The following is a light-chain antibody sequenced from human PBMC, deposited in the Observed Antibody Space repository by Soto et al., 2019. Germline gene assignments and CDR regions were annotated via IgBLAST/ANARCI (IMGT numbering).Light chain of an antibody. CDR2: EVS. J-gene: IGLJ1*01. V-gene: IGLV2-14*03. CDR3: SSYISTSTYV. Sequence: QSALTQPASVSGSPGQSITISCTGTSSDVGGYNYVSWYQQHPGKAPKLIIYEVSNRPSGISNRFSGSKSGNTASLTISGLQAEDEADYYCSSYISTSTYVFGTGTKLTVL. CDR1: SSDVGGYNY.